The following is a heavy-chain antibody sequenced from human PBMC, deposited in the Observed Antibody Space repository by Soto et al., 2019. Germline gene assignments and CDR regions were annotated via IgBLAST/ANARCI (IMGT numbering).Heavy chain of an antibody. CDR2: KKQEGSEK. Sequence: PXXSLRLSFAASGFTFSSYWMRWVRQAPGKGLGWVAKKKQEGSEKYYVDSVKGRFTISRDNAKNSLYLQLNSLRAEDTAVYYCAKRGNYVDYWGQGPLVTVSS. CDR3: AKRGNYVDY. CDR1: GFTFSSYW. V-gene: IGHV3-7*01. J-gene: IGHJ4*02.